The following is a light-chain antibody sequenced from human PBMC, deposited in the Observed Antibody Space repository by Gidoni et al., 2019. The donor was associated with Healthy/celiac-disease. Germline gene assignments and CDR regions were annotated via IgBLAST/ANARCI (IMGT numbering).Light chain of an antibody. Sequence: DIQITQSPSSLSASVGDRVTITCQASQDISNYLTWYQQKPGKAPKLLTYDASILETGVPSRFSGSGSGTDFTLTISSLQPEDIATYYCQQYDNLPTFGGGTKVDIK. CDR1: QDISNY. CDR3: QQYDNLPT. J-gene: IGKJ4*01. CDR2: DAS. V-gene: IGKV1-33*01.